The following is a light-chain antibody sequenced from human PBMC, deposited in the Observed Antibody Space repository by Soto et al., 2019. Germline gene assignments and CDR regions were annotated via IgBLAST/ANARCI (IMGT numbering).Light chain of an antibody. CDR1: QSVSSK. CDR3: QQYGGSPQT. Sequence: VLTQSPATLSVSPCEIVTLSCRATQSVSSKLAWFQQKPGQAPRLLIYGAFTRATGIPDRFSGSGSGTDFTLTISRLEPEDFAMYYCQQYGGSPQTFGRGTKVDIK. V-gene: IGKV3-20*01. J-gene: IGKJ1*01. CDR2: GAF.